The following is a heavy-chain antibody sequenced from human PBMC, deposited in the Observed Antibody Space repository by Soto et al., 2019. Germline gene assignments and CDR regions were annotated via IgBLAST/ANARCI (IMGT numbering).Heavy chain of an antibody. CDR1: GDSVSSNSAA. CDR3: AKRRGAGGHFDY. CDR2: TYYRSKWYN. J-gene: IGHJ4*02. D-gene: IGHD2-15*01. Sequence: SQTLSLTCGISGDSVSSNSAAWNWLRQSPSRGLEWLGRTYYRSKWYNDYAVSVESRITINPDTSKNHFSLQLNFVTPEDTAVYFCAKRRGAGGHFDYWGQGALVTVSS. V-gene: IGHV6-1*01.